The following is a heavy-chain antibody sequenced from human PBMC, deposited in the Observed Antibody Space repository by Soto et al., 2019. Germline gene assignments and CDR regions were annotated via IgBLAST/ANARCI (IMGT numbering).Heavy chain of an antibody. Sequence: SETLSLTCTVSGVSISSYYWSWIRQPPGKGLEWIGYIYYSGSTNYNPSLKSRVTISVDTSKNQFSLKLSSVTAADTAVYYCARHAEDSSGWYGYYFDYWGQGTLVTVSS. CDR2: IYYSGST. J-gene: IGHJ4*02. V-gene: IGHV4-59*08. CDR3: ARHAEDSSGWYGYYFDY. D-gene: IGHD6-19*01. CDR1: GVSISSYY.